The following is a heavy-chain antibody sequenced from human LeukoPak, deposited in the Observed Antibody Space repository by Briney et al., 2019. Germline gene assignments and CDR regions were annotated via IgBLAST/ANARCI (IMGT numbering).Heavy chain of an antibody. CDR3: ARDRDYAFDY. D-gene: IGHD4-17*01. CDR2: ISYDGSNK. V-gene: IGHV3-30*03. CDR1: GFTFSSYG. Sequence: GGSLRLSCAASGFTFSSYGMHWVRQAPGKGLEWVAVISYDGSNKYYADSVKGRFTISRDNAKNSLYLQMDSLRDEDTAVYYCARDRDYAFDYWGQGTLVTVSS. J-gene: IGHJ4*02.